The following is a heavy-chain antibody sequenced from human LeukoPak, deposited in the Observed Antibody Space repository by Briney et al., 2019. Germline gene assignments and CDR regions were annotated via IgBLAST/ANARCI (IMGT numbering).Heavy chain of an antibody. CDR1: GDSVSSNSAA. CDR2: TYYGSKWYN. Sequence: SQTLSLTCAISGDSVSSNSAAWNWIRQSPSRGLEWLGRTYYGSKWYNDYAVSVKGRITINPDTSKNQFSLQLTSVTPEDTAVYYCARDLREGVYYFDYWGQGTLVTVSS. V-gene: IGHV6-1*01. CDR3: ARDLREGVYYFDY. J-gene: IGHJ4*02. D-gene: IGHD1-26*01.